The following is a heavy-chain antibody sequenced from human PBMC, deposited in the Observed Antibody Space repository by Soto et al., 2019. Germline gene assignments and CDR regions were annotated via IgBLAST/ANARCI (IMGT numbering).Heavy chain of an antibody. CDR1: GGTFSSYA. CDR2: IIPIFGTA. Sequence: QVQLVQSGAEVKKPGSSVKVSCKASGGTFSSYAISWVRQAPGQGLEWMGGIIPIFGTANYAQKFQGRVTVNAEESPGKASLGLKSLECEGRAVEFCGGRGGPHWGQGTLVTVSS. D-gene: IGHD3-16*01. J-gene: IGHJ4*02. V-gene: IGHV1-69*01. CDR3: GGRGGPH.